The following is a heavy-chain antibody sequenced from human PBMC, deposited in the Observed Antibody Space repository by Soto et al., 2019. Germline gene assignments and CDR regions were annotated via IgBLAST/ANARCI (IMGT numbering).Heavy chain of an antibody. D-gene: IGHD3-22*01. CDR3: ARQFYYYSSGYPPYYYYGMDV. CDR1: GYSFTSYW. CDR2: IYPGDSDT. J-gene: IGHJ6*02. Sequence: GESLKISCKGSGYSFTSYWIGWVRQMPGKGLEWMGIIYPGDSDTRYSPSFQGQVTISADKSISTAYLQWSSLKASDTAMYYCARQFYYYSSGYPPYYYYGMDVWGQGTTVTVSS. V-gene: IGHV5-51*01.